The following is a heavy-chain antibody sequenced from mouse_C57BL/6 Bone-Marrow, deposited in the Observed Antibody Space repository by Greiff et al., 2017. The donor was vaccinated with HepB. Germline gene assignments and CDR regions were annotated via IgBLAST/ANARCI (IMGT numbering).Heavy chain of an antibody. CDR2: IHPSDSDT. D-gene: IGHD2-4*01. V-gene: IGHV1-74*01. Sequence: QVQLQQPGAELVKPGASVKVSCKASGYTFTSYWMHWVKQRPGQGLEWIGRIHPSDSDTNYNQKFKGKATLTVDKSSSTAYMQLSSLTSEDSAVYYCANFGNPYEYGYAMDYWGQGTSVTVSS. CDR1: GYTFTSYW. CDR3: ANFGNPYEYGYAMDY. J-gene: IGHJ4*01.